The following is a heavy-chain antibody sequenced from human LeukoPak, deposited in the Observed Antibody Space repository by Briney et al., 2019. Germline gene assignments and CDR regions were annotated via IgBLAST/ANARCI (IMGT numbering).Heavy chain of an antibody. CDR2: VYSSGST. J-gene: IGHJ4*02. CDR1: GGSISSYY. CDR3: ARDCSSTSCYAELRLRY. Sequence: SETLSLTCSVSGGSISSYYWSWIRQPAGQGLEWIGRVYSSGSTVYNPSLRSRLSLSLDTSKNQFSLKLSSVTAADTAMYYCARDCSSTSCYAELRLRYWGQRTLVTVSS. D-gene: IGHD2-2*01. V-gene: IGHV4-4*07.